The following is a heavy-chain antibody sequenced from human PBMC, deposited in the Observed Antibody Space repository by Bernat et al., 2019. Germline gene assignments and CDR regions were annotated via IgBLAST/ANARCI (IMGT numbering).Heavy chain of an antibody. CDR3: AKAPYYYGSVDY. CDR2: IKEDGSEK. CDR1: GFTFSSYG. V-gene: IGHV3-7*03. D-gene: IGHD3-10*01. Sequence: VQLVESGGGVVQPGRSLRLSCAASGFTFSSYGMHWVRQAPGKGLEWVANIKEDGSEKYYVDSVKGRFTISRDNAKNSLYLQMNSLRADDTAVYYCAKAPYYYGSVDYWGQGTLVTVSS. J-gene: IGHJ4*02.